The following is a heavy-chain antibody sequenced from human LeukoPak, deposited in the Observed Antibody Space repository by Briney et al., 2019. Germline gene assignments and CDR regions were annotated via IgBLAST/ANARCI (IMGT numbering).Heavy chain of an antibody. J-gene: IGHJ5*02. CDR3: AREPVQLERTFDP. CDR1: GGSISSSSYY. D-gene: IGHD1-1*01. Sequence: PSETLSLTCTVSGGSISSSSYYWGWIRQPPGKGLEWIGSIYYSGSTYYNPSLKSRVTISVDTSKNQFSLKLSSVTAADTAVYYCAREPVQLERTFDPWGQGTLVTVSS. CDR2: IYYSGST. V-gene: IGHV4-39*07.